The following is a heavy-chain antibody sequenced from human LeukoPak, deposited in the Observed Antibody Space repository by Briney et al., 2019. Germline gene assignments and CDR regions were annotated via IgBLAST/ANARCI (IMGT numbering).Heavy chain of an antibody. CDR1: GFTFSDYY. Sequence: GGSLRLSCAASGFTFSDYYMSWIRQAPGKGLEWVSYISSSGSTMYYADSVKGRFTIARDNAKNSLYLQMNSLRAEDTAVYYCASYYYGSGSYYGVRKDAFDIWGQGTMVTVSS. CDR3: ASYYYGSGSYYGVRKDAFDI. V-gene: IGHV3-11*01. D-gene: IGHD3-10*01. CDR2: ISSSGSTM. J-gene: IGHJ3*02.